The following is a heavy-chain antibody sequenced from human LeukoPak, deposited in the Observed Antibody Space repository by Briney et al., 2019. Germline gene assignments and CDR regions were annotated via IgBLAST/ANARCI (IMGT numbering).Heavy chain of an antibody. CDR1: GFTFSRFW. Sequence: GGSLRLSCAASGFTFSRFWMNWVRQAPGRGLEWVANIDQSRGRNNYVDSVKGRFTISRDNAKNSLFLEISSLRADDTAVYFCARDVEGGTFDIWGQGTTVTVSS. J-gene: IGHJ3*02. CDR2: IDQSRGRN. D-gene: IGHD3-16*01. CDR3: ARDVEGGTFDI. V-gene: IGHV3-7*05.